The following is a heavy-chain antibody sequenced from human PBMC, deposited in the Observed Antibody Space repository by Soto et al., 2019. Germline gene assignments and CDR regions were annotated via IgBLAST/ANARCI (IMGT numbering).Heavy chain of an antibody. J-gene: IGHJ6*02. CDR1: GGTFSSYA. Sequence: SVKVSCKASGGTFSSYAISWVRQAPGQGLLWMGGIIPIFGTANYAQKFQGRVTITADESTSTAYMELSSLRSEDTAVYYCARESPRGYSYGGAFGGMDVWGQGTTVTVSS. CDR2: IIPIFGTA. CDR3: ARESPRGYSYGGAFGGMDV. V-gene: IGHV1-69*13. D-gene: IGHD5-18*01.